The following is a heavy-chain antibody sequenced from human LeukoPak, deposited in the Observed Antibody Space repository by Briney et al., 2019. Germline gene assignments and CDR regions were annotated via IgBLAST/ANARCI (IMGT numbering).Heavy chain of an antibody. CDR1: GGTFSSYA. Sequence: ASVKVSCKASGGTFSSYAISWVRQAPGQGLEWMGRIIPIFGTANYAQKFQGRDTITTDESTSTAYMELSSLRSEDTAVYYCARAPTYANWFDPWGQGTLVTVSS. V-gene: IGHV1-69*05. CDR2: IIPIFGTA. J-gene: IGHJ5*02. CDR3: ARAPTYANWFDP. D-gene: IGHD2-8*01.